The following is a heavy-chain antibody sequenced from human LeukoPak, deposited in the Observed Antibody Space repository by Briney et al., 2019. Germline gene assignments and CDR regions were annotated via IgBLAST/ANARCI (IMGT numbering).Heavy chain of an antibody. V-gene: IGHV3-23*01. Sequence: GGSLRLFCAASGFTFSSYAMSWVRQAPGKGLEWVSAISGSGGSTYYADSVKGRFTISRDNSKNTLYLQMNSLRAEDTAVYYCAKDRLGTYYYDSSGYYPGSFDYWGQGTLVTVSS. J-gene: IGHJ4*02. CDR1: GFTFSSYA. CDR2: ISGSGGST. CDR3: AKDRLGTYYYDSSGYYPGSFDY. D-gene: IGHD3-22*01.